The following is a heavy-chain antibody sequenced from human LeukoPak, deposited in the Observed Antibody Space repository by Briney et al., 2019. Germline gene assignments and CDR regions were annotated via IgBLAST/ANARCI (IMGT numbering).Heavy chain of an antibody. Sequence: PGGSLRLSCAASGFTFSSYGMHWVRQAPGKGLEWVAFIRYDGSNKYYADSVKGRFTISRDNSKNTLYLQMNSLRAEDTAVYYCARDHYYYDSSAYFYDLWGQGTLVTVSS. D-gene: IGHD3-22*01. CDR2: IRYDGSNK. J-gene: IGHJ4*02. CDR3: ARDHYYYDSSAYFYDL. CDR1: GFTFSSYG. V-gene: IGHV3-30*02.